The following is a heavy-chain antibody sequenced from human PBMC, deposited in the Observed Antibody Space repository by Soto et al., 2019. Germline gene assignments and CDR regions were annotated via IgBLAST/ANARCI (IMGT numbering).Heavy chain of an antibody. V-gene: IGHV5-10-1*01. J-gene: IGHJ4*02. CDR2: IDPSDSYT. CDR1: GYSFTSYW. CDR3: ASSYEMATINGYYFDY. Sequence: PGESLKISCKGSGYSFTSYWISWVRQMPGKGLEWMGRIDPSDSYTNYSPSFQGHVTISADKSISTAYLQWSSLKASDTAMYYWASSYEMATINGYYFDYWGQGTLVTVSS. D-gene: IGHD5-12*01.